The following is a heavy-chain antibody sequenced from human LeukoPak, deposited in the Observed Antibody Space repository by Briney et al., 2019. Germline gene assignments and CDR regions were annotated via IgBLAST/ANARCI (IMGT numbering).Heavy chain of an antibody. V-gene: IGHV1-69*13. Sequence: SVKVSCKASGGTFSSYAISWVRQAPGQGLEWMGGIIPIFGTANYAQKFQGRVTITADESTSTAYMELRSLRSDDTAVYYCARTNVVVVAATGVWFDPWGQGTLVTVSS. CDR1: GGTFSSYA. CDR2: IIPIFGTA. CDR3: ARTNVVVVAATGVWFDP. D-gene: IGHD2-15*01. J-gene: IGHJ5*02.